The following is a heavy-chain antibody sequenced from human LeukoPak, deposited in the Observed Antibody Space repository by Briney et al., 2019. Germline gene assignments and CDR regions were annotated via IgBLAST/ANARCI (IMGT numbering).Heavy chain of an antibody. J-gene: IGHJ4*02. CDR3: ARERDSSGPMGDY. V-gene: IGHV6-1*01. CDR1: GYSVSSNSAA. D-gene: IGHD3-22*01. CDR2: TYYRSKWYN. Sequence: PSQTLSLTCAISGYSVSSNSAAWNWMRQSPSIGLVWLGRTYYRSKWYNDYAVSVKSRITINPDTSKNQFSLQLNSVTPEDTAVYYCARERDSSGPMGDYWGQGTLVTVSS.